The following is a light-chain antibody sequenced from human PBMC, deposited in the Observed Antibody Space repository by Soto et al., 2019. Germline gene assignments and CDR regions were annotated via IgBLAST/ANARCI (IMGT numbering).Light chain of an antibody. CDR1: QTISTS. V-gene: IGKV1-5*03. Sequence: DIQMTQSPSTLSETVGDRVTITCRATQTISTSLAWYQQIPGRAPKLLIYKASILDTGVPSRFSGSGSGTEFTLTISSLQPDDFATYYCQQYKTYSTFGQGTKVDIK. CDR3: QQYKTYST. CDR2: KAS. J-gene: IGKJ1*01.